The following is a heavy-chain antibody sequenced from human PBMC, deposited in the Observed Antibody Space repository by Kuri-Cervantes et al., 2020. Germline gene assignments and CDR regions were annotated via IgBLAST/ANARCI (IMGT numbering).Heavy chain of an antibody. CDR3: AKAPYDYDEYFWGY. D-gene: IGHD4-17*01. CDR1: GFTFSSCS. CDR2: ISSSSSTI. J-gene: IGHJ4*02. Sequence: GESLKISCAASGFTFSSCSMNWVRQAPGKGLERVSYISSSSSTIYYADSVKGRFTISRDNAKNSLYLQMNSLRADDTAVYYCAKAPYDYDEYFWGYWGQGTLVTVSS. V-gene: IGHV3-48*01.